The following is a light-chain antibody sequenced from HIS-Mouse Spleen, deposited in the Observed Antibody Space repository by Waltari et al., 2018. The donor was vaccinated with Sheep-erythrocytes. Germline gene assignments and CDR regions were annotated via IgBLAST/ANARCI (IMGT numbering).Light chain of an antibody. CDR2: QAS. J-gene: IGLJ2*01. CDR3: QAWDSSTAV. V-gene: IGLV3-1*01. CDR1: KLGDKY. Sequence: SYELTQPPSVSVSPGQTASITCSGDKLGDKYACWYQQKPGQSPVLVIEQASKRPSGTPERFSGSNSGNTATLTISGTQAMDEADYYCQAWDSSTAVFGGGTKLTVL.